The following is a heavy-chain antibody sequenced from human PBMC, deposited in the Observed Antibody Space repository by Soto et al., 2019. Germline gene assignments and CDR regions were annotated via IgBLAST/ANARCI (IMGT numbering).Heavy chain of an antibody. V-gene: IGHV1-69*06. Sequence: SVKVSCKGSGGTFSIDSSSWGLQAPGQGLEWMGGIIPIFGTANYAHKLQGRVTITADKSTSTANMELSSLRTEDTASYYCAGDGGPTVQQGLVGLAYYHSVMAFWVKGTTDTVSS. CDR2: IIPIFGTA. CDR3: AGDGGPTVQQGLVGLAYYHSVMAF. J-gene: IGHJ6*04. D-gene: IGHD6-19*01. CDR1: GGTFSIDS.